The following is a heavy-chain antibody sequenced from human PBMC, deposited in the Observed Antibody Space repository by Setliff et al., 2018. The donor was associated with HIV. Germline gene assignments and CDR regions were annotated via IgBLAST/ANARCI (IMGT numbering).Heavy chain of an antibody. J-gene: IGHJ4*02. CDR1: GFTFNSYW. CDR3: ATDRGFCTLDY. D-gene: IGHD2-8*01. Sequence: GGSPRLSCAASGFTFNSYWMSWVRQPPGKGLEWVAHIGGDGREKFYLDSVEGRFTISRDNARNSLYSQMNDLRAEDTAVYYCATDRGFCTLDYWGQGTLVTVSS. V-gene: IGHV3-7*01. CDR2: IGGDGREK.